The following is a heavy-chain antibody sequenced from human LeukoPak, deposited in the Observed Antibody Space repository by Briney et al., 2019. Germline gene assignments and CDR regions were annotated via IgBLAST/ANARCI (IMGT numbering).Heavy chain of an antibody. J-gene: IGHJ6*03. CDR2: IYYSGST. Sequence: KPSETLSLTCTVSGVSISSSNSYWGWIRQPPGKGLEWIGSIYYSGSTYYNPSLKSRVTISVDTSKNQFSLKLSSVTAADTAVYYCARVRTVTSYYYYMDVWGKGTTVTVSS. CDR1: GVSISSSNSY. CDR3: ARVRTVTSYYYYMDV. V-gene: IGHV4-39*07. D-gene: IGHD4-17*01.